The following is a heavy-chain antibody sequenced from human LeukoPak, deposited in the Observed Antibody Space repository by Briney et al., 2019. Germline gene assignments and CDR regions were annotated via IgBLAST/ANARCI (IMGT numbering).Heavy chain of an antibody. CDR3: AREGLWFGDPEDDMDV. Sequence: ASVTVSYKASVYTFTNYGMSWVRQAPGQGLEWMGWISGYNGNTNDAQKLQGRVRMTTDTSTSTVYMELRCLRSDDTAVYYCAREGLWFGDPEDDMDVCGKGTTVTVSS. D-gene: IGHD3-10*01. J-gene: IGHJ6*03. CDR2: ISGYNGNT. CDR1: VYTFTNYG. V-gene: IGHV1-18*01.